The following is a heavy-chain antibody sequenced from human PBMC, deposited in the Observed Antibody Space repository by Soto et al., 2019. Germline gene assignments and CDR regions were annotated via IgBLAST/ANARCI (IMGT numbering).Heavy chain of an antibody. CDR3: VAGSPFEY. V-gene: IGHV3-15*05. Sequence: XVCLRLSGRACGFIFRDACISWVRQAPGKGLEWIGRVKSKSEGGTTDYAALVKGRFTVSRDDSINTVSLQMDSLKMEDTDVYFCVAGSPFEYWGQGTLVTV. J-gene: IGHJ4*02. CDR2: VKSKSEGGTT. CDR1: GFIFRDAC. D-gene: IGHD2-21*01.